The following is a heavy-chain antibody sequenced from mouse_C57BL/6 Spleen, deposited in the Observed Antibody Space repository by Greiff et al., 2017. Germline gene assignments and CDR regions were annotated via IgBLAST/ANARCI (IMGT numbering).Heavy chain of an antibody. D-gene: IGHD2-4*01. CDR3: ARYDYDEKDVGG. Sequence: QVQLQQSGAELAKPGASVKMSCKASGYTFTSYSMHWVKQRPGRGLEWIGKINPSSGYTKYNQKFKGKATLTADKSSSTAYMQLSSLTSEDSAVYDWARYDYDEKDVGGWGHGATLT. CDR1: GYTFTSYS. CDR2: INPSSGYT. V-gene: IGHV1-4*01. J-gene: IGHJ2*01.